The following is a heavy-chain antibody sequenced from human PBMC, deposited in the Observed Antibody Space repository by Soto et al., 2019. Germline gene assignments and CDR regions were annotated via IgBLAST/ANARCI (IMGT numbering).Heavy chain of an antibody. Sequence: SGPTLVKPTQTLTLTCTFSGFSLSTSGVGVGWIRQPPGKALEWLALIYWDDDKRYSPSLKSRLTITKDTSKNQVVLTMTNMDPVDTATYYCAHRRYDFWSGYYTADYWGQGTLVTVSS. CDR2: IYWDDDK. J-gene: IGHJ4*02. V-gene: IGHV2-5*02. CDR1: GFSLSTSGVG. D-gene: IGHD3-3*01. CDR3: AHRRYDFWSGYYTADY.